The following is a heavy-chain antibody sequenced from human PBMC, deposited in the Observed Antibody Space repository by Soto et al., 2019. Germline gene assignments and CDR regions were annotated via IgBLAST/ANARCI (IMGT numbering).Heavy chain of an antibody. V-gene: IGHV3-13*04. CDR1: GFSLSSYD. CDR3: GRAQSRNWNARGYGIDV. J-gene: IGHJ6*02. D-gene: IGHD1-1*01. CDR2: FGSGGDR. Sequence: EVRLVESGGGLLQPGTSMRLSCAAPGFSLSSYDLHWVRQVPEKRLEWVAFFGSGGDRHYSASVKGRFTISRDTAKKSFYLQMNNLKVGDTAVYYCGRAQSRNWNARGYGIDVWGHGTTVIVSS.